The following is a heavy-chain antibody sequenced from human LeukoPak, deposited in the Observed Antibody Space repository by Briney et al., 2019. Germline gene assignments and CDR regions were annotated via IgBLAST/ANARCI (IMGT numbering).Heavy chain of an antibody. CDR1: GGSISSYY. CDR2: IYTSGST. Sequence: SETLSLTCTVSGGSISSYYWSWIRQPAGKGLEWIGRIYTSGSTNYNPSLERRVTMSADTSKNQFSLMLSSVTAADTAVYYCARDPYDYALDVWGQGTMGTVSS. CDR3: ARDPYDYALDV. V-gene: IGHV4-4*07. J-gene: IGHJ3*01. D-gene: IGHD4-17*01.